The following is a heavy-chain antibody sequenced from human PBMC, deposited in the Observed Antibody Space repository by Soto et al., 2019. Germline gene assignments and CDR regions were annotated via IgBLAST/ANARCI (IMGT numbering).Heavy chain of an antibody. CDR2: VSTHYGNT. D-gene: IGHD2-15*01. J-gene: IGHJ4*02. V-gene: IGHV1-18*04. CDR1: GYTFTSYS. CDR3: ARGVGVPVMDY. Sequence: QVQVVQSGGEVKKPGASVKVSCKPSGYTFTSYSISWVRQAPGQGLEWMGWVSTHYGNTKYAQKFEGRVSMTADTDTTTAYMDMRSLIYDDXAIYYCARGVGVPVMDYGGQGPLLTFSS.